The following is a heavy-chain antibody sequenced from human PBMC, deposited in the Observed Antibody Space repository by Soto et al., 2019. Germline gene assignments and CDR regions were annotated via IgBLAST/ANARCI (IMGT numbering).Heavy chain of an antibody. CDR2: IYYSGST. J-gene: IGHJ4*02. D-gene: IGHD3-3*01. V-gene: IGHV4-31*03. CDR3: ASSITIFGVAAPNYFDY. CDR1: GGSISSGGYY. Sequence: QVQLQESGPGLVKPSQTLSLTCTVSGGSISSGGYYWSWIRQHPGKGLEWIGYIYYSGSTYYNPSLKSRVTISVDTSKNQFSLKLSSVTAADTAVYYCASSITIFGVAAPNYFDYWGQGTLVTVSS.